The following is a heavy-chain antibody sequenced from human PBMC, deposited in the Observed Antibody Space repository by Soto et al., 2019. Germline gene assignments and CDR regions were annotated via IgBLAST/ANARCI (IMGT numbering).Heavy chain of an antibody. V-gene: IGHV4-59*01. CDR1: GGSISSYY. CDR3: ARGRGDTAMAWYY. D-gene: IGHD5-18*01. CDR2: IYYSGST. J-gene: IGHJ4*02. Sequence: QVQLQESVPGLVKPSETLSLTCTVSGGSISSYYWSWIRQSPGKGLEWIGYIYYSGSTKYNPSLKSRVTISVDTSKNQFSLKLSSVTAADTAVYYCARGRGDTAMAWYYWGQGTLVTVSS.